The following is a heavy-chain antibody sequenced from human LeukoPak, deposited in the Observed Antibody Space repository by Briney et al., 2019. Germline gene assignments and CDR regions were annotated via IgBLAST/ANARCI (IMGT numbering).Heavy chain of an antibody. CDR3: AKRGVVIRVILVGFHKEAYYFDS. D-gene: IGHD3-22*01. V-gene: IGHV3-23*01. CDR1: GITLSNYG. Sequence: GGSLRLSCAVSGITLSNYGMSWVRQAPGKGMEWVAGISDSGGRTNYADSVKGRFTISRDNPKNTLYLQMNSLRAEATAVYFCAKRGVVIRVILVGFHKEAYYFDSWGQGALVTVSS. CDR2: ISDSGGRT. J-gene: IGHJ4*02.